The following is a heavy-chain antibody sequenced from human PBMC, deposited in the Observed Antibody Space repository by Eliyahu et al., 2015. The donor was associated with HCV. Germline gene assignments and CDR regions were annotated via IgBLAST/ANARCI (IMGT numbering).Heavy chain of an antibody. CDR1: GFTFSDHY. J-gene: IGHJ4*02. D-gene: IGHD1-26*01. CDR3: ARPKGTSWDTHALDC. V-gene: IGHV3-72*01. CDR2: IRKKDNSYTT. Sequence: EVQLVESGGGLVQPGGSLSLSCAASGFTFSDHYMDWVRQAPGKGXEWIGRIRKKDNSYTTEXAATVKGRFTISRDDSKSLLYLQMTSLRTEDTAVYYCARPKGTSWDTHALDCWGQGILVTVSS.